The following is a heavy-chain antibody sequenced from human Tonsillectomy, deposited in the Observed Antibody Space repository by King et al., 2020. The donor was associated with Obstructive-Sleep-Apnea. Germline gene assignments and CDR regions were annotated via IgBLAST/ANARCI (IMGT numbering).Heavy chain of an antibody. V-gene: IGHV3-48*04. Sequence: VQLVESGGGLVQPGGSLRLSCAASGITFSSYSMNWVRQAPGKGLEWVSYISSSTSTIYYADSVKGRFTISRDNAKNSLYLQMNSLRAEDTAVHYCATGGPDAFDFWGRGTMVTVSS. CDR2: ISSSTSTI. D-gene: IGHD3-16*01. CDR3: ATGGPDAFDF. CDR1: GITFSSYS. J-gene: IGHJ3*01.